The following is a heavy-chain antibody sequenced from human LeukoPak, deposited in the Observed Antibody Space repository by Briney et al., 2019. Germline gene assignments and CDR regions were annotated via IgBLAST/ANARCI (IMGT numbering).Heavy chain of an antibody. CDR3: ARPQSSGWYSFDY. CDR2: INHSGST. D-gene: IGHD6-19*01. J-gene: IGHJ4*02. V-gene: IGHV4-34*01. Sequence: SETLSLTCAVYGGSFSGYYWSWIRQPPGKGLEWIGEINHSGSTNYNPSLKSRVTISVDTSKNQFSLKLSSVTAADTAVYYCARPQSSGWYSFDYWGQGTLVTVSS. CDR1: GGSFSGYY.